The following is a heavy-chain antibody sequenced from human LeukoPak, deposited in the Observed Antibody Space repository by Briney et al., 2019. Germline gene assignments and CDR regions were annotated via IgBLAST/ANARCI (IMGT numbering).Heavy chain of an antibody. J-gene: IGHJ5*02. V-gene: IGHV4-39*01. CDR3: ARGVRGVIITGNNWFDP. Sequence: SETLSLTCTVSGGSISSSSYYWGWIRQPPGKGLEWIGSIYYSGSTYYNPSLKSRVTISVDTSKNQFSLKLSSVTAADTAVYYCARGVRGVIITGNNWFDPWGQGTLVTVSS. CDR1: GGSISSSSYY. D-gene: IGHD3-10*01. CDR2: IYYSGST.